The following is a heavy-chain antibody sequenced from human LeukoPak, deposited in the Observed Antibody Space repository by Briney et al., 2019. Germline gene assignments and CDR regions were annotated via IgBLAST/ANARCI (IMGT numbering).Heavy chain of an antibody. V-gene: IGHV3-74*01. J-gene: IGHJ4*02. CDR3: AMSYYGSVY. CDR2: INSDGSST. D-gene: IGHD3-10*01. CDR1: GLTFSSYW. Sequence: GGSLRLSCAASGLTFSSYWMHWVRQAPGKGLVWVSRINSDGSSTTYADSVKGRFTISRDNAKNTLYLQMNSLRAEDTAVYYCAMSYYGSVYWGQGTLVTVSS.